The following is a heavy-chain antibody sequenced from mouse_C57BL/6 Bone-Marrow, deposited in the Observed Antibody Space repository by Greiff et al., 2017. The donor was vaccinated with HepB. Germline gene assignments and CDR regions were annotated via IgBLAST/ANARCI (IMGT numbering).Heavy chain of an antibody. J-gene: IGHJ3*01. CDR3: ARWDYYGST. CDR1: GYSITSGYY. V-gene: IGHV3-6*01. CDR2: ISYDGSN. D-gene: IGHD1-1*01. Sequence: ESGPGLVKPSQSLSLTCSVTGYSITSGYYWNWIRQFPGNKLEWMGYISYDGSNNYNPSLKNRISITRDTSKNQFFLKLNSVTTEDTATYYCARWDYYGSTWGQGTLVTVSA.